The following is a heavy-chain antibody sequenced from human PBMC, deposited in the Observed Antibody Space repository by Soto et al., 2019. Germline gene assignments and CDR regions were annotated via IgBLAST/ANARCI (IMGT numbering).Heavy chain of an antibody. CDR2: IYYSGST. V-gene: IGHV4-30-4*01. D-gene: IGHD2-15*01. J-gene: IGHJ4*02. CDR1: GGSISSGDYY. CDR3: ARAADCSGGSCYFFLGY. Sequence: QVQLQESGPGLVKPSQTLSLTCTVSGGSISSGDYYWSWIRQPPGKGLEWIGYIYYSGSTYYNPSLKRRVTLSVDTSKTQCSLKLSSVTAADTAVYYCARAADCSGGSCYFFLGYWGQGTLVTVSS.